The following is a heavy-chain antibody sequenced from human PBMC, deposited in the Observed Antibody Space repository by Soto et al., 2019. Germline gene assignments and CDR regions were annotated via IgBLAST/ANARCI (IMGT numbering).Heavy chain of an antibody. CDR2: ISTYYGNT. Sequence: QVQLVQSGAEVKKPGASVKVSCKASGYTFTSYGISWVRQAPGQGLEWMGWISTYYGNTNYAQKLQGRVTMTTDTATGTAYMELRSLRSDDTAVYYWAGGRYGELLFDYWGQGTLVTVSS. V-gene: IGHV1-18*01. CDR3: AGGRYGELLFDY. CDR1: GYTFTSYG. D-gene: IGHD3-10*01. J-gene: IGHJ4*02.